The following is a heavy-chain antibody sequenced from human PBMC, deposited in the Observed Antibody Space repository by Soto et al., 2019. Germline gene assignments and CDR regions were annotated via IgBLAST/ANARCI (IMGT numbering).Heavy chain of an antibody. CDR3: AKDGAGGNPVLRYFDWLPQGYYYGMDV. CDR2: ISYDGSNK. Sequence: PGGSLRLSCAASGFTFNSYGMHWVRQAPGKGLEWVAVISYDGSNKYYADSVKGRFTISRDNSKNTLYLQMNSLRAEDTAVYYCAKDGAGGNPVLRYFDWLPQGYYYGMDVWGQGTTVTVSS. D-gene: IGHD3-9*01. CDR1: GFTFNSYG. J-gene: IGHJ6*02. V-gene: IGHV3-30*18.